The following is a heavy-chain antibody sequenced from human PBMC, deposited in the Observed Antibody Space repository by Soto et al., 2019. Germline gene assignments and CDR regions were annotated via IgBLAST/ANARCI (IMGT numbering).Heavy chain of an antibody. J-gene: IGHJ4*02. CDR1: GGTFSSYA. Sequence: ASVKVSCKASGGTFSSYAISWVRQAPGQGLEWMGGIIPIFGTANYAQKFQGRVTITADESTSTAYMELSSLRSEDTAVYYCAREGRYSYGDGYHYYFDYWGQGTLVTVSS. CDR3: AREGRYSYGDGYHYYFDY. CDR2: IIPIFGTA. D-gene: IGHD5-18*01. V-gene: IGHV1-69*13.